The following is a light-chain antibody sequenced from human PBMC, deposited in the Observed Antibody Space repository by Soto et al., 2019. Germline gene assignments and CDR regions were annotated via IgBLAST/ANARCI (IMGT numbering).Light chain of an antibody. J-gene: IGKJ5*01. V-gene: IGKV1-5*03. CDR1: QTISSW. CDR2: KAS. CDR3: QQRSNWPPEIT. Sequence: DIQMTQSQSTQTGSVGYRVTITCLASQTISSWLAWYQQKPGKAPKLLIYKASTLKSGVPSRFSGSGSGTEFTLTISSLQPDDFAVYYCQQRSNWPPEITFGQGTRLEIK.